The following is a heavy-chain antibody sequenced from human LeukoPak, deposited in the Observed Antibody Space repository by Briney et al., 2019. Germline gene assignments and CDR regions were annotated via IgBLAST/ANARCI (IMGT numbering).Heavy chain of an antibody. CDR3: ARDNGSGWSNLYYFDY. CDR1: GYTFTSYY. D-gene: IGHD6-19*01. Sequence: ASVKVSCKASGYTFTSYYMHWVRQAPGQGLEWMGWINPNSGGTNYAQKFQGRVTMTRDTSISTAYMELSRLRSDDTAVYYYARDNGSGWSNLYYFDYWGQGTLVTVSS. J-gene: IGHJ4*02. CDR2: INPNSGGT. V-gene: IGHV1-2*02.